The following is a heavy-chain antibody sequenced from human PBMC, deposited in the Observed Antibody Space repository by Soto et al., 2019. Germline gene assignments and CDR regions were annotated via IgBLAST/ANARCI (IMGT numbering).Heavy chain of an antibody. D-gene: IGHD3-10*01. CDR1: GFTFSRYW. J-gene: IGHJ5*02. V-gene: IGHV3-7*05. CDR3: ARAGSAVTLEANWFDP. CDR2: IKQDGSEK. Sequence: EVQLVESGGGLVQPGGSLRLSCAASGFTFSRYWMSWVRQAPGKGLEWVATIKQDGSEKYYVDSVKGRFTISRDNVENSLDLKMNSRRAEDTAVYYCARAGSAVTLEANWFDPWGQGTQAAVSS.